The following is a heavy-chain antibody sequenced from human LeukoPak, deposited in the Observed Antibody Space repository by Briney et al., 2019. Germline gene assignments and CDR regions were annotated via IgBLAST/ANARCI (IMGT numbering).Heavy chain of an antibody. D-gene: IGHD3-10*01. CDR3: ARVTLWFGPFYYYYMDV. J-gene: IGHJ6*03. CDR2: IRYDGSNK. Sequence: GGSLRLSCAASGFTFSSYGMHWVRQAPGKGLEWVAFIRYDGSNKYYADSVKGRFTISRDNSKNTLYLQMNSLRSEDTAVYYCARVTLWFGPFYYYYMDVWGKGTTVTVSS. CDR1: GFTFSSYG. V-gene: IGHV3-30*02.